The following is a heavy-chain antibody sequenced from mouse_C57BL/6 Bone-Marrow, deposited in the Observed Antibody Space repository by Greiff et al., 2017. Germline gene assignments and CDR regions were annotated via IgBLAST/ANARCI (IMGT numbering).Heavy chain of an antibody. CDR1: GYTFTSYW. V-gene: IGHV1-64*01. CDR3: ALYYGYDLGY. D-gene: IGHD2-2*01. Sequence: QVQLQQPGAELVKPGASVKLSCKASGYTFTSYWMHWVKQRPGQGLEWIGMIHPNSGSTNYNEKFKSKATLTVDKSSSTAYMQLGGLTSEDSAVYYCALYYGYDLGYWGQGTTLTVSS. CDR2: IHPNSGST. J-gene: IGHJ2*01.